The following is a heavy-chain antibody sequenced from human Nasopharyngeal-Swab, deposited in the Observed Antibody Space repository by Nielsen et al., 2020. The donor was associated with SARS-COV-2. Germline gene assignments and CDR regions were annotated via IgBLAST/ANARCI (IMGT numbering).Heavy chain of an antibody. CDR3: ARQYSGSYDYYYYDYMDV. D-gene: IGHD1-26*01. V-gene: IGHV4-59*08. CDR1: GGSISSYY. J-gene: IGHJ6*03. Sequence: SETLSLTCTVSGGSISSYYWSWIRQPPGKGLEWIGYIYYSGSTNYNPSLKSRVTISVDTSKNQFSLKLNSVTAADTAVYYCARQYSGSYDYYYYDYMDVWGKGTTVTVSS. CDR2: IYYSGST.